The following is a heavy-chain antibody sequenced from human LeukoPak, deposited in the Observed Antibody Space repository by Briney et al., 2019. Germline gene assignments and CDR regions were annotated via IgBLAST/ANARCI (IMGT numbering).Heavy chain of an antibody. D-gene: IGHD2-15*01. V-gene: IGHV4-31*11. J-gene: IGHJ5*02. CDR1: GGSISSGGYY. CDR2: IYYSGST. Sequence: SETLSLTCAVSGGSISSGGYYWSWIRQHPGKGLEWIGYIYYSGSTYYNPSLKSRVTISVDTSKNQFSLKLSSVTAADTAVYYCAREAVAATVLFDPWGQGTLVTVSS. CDR3: AREAVAATVLFDP.